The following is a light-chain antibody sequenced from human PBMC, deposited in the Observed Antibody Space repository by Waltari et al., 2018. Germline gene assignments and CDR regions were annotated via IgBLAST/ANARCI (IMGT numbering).Light chain of an antibody. Sequence: DIVVTQSPDSLPVSLVARATISCETSQNLLHSSNNKNYLAWYQHKQGQPPQLLIYWASPRESGVPDLFRGSGSGTDFTLTISSLQAEDVAVYYCQQYYDPPYSFGQGTKLEIK. J-gene: IGKJ2*01. CDR3: QQYYDPPYS. CDR1: QNLLHSSNNKNY. CDR2: WAS. V-gene: IGKV4-1*01.